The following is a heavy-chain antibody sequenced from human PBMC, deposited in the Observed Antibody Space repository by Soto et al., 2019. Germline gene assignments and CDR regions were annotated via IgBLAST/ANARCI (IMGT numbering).Heavy chain of an antibody. CDR1: GYTFTSYG. V-gene: IGHV1-18*01. D-gene: IGHD3-22*01. CDR2: ISAYNGNT. J-gene: IGHJ3*02. Sequence: ASVKVSCKASGYTFTSYGISWVRQAPGQGLEWMGWISAYNGNTNYAQKLQGRVTMTTDTSTSTAYMELRSLRSDDTAVYYCARDRSSTYYYDSSGELHAFDIWGQGTMVTVSS. CDR3: ARDRSSTYYYDSSGELHAFDI.